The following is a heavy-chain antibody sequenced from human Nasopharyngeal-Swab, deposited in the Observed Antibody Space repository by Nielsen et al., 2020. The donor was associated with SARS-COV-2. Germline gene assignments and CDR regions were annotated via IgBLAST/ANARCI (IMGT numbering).Heavy chain of an antibody. J-gene: IGHJ5*02. Sequence: WIRQPPGKGLEWIGSIYYSGGTYYNPSLKSRVTISVDTSKNQFSLELSSVTAADTAVYYCARHGLSGITIFGVVIPKNWFDPWGQGTLVTVSS. V-gene: IGHV4-39*01. CDR3: ARHGLSGITIFGVVIPKNWFDP. CDR2: IYYSGGT. D-gene: IGHD3-3*01.